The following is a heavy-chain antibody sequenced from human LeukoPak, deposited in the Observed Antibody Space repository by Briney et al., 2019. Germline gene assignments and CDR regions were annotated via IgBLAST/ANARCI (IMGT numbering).Heavy chain of an antibody. CDR3: AKDNGGSAKDY. J-gene: IGHJ4*02. Sequence: PGGSLRLSCAASGFTFNTYAMSWVRQAPGKGLERVSAISGSGDRTYYADSVKGRFTISRDNSKNTLYLQMNSLRAEDTAVYYCAKDNGGSAKDYWGQGTLVTVSS. V-gene: IGHV3-23*01. CDR1: GFTFNTYA. D-gene: IGHD2-15*01. CDR2: ISGSGDRT.